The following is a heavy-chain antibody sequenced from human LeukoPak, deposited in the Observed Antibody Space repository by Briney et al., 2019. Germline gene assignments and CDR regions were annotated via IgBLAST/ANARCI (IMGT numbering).Heavy chain of an antibody. D-gene: IGHD2-2*01. CDR3: ARDEEYQLLQTVYYYYYYMDV. J-gene: IGHJ6*03. Sequence: GGSLRLSCAASGFTFSSYSMNWVRQAPGKGLEWVSPISSSRSHLYYADSMKGRFTISRDNAKNSLYLQMDSLRAEDTAVYYCARDEEYQLLQTVYYYYYYMDVWGKGTTVTVSS. CDR2: ISSSRSHL. CDR1: GFTFSSYS. V-gene: IGHV3-21*01.